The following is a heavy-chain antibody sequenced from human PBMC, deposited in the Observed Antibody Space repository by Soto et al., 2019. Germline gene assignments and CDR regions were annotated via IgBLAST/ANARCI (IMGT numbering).Heavy chain of an antibody. CDR3: ARDKRGQLWLNYFDY. V-gene: IGHV4-59*01. CDR1: GGSISSYY. D-gene: IGHD5-18*01. CDR2: IYYSGST. Sequence: QVQLQESGPGLVKPSETLSLTCTVSGGSISSYYWSWIRQPPGKGLEWIGYIYYSGSTNYNPSLKSRVTISVDTSKDQFTPKLSSVTAADTDVYYCARDKRGQLWLNYFDYWGQGTLVTVSS. J-gene: IGHJ4*02.